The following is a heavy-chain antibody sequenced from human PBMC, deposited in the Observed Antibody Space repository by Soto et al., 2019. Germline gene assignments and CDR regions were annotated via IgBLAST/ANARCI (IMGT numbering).Heavy chain of an antibody. CDR3: ARTYRDFYGLDV. V-gene: IGHV3-13*05. D-gene: IGHD4-4*01. CDR1: GFTFRNYD. Sequence: EVQLVESGGGLVQPGGSLRLSCEASGFTFRNYDMHWVRQGTGKGLEWVSGISAAGDPDYADSVEGRFTISRENAQNSFFLQMNSLRVGDTAVDYCARTYRDFYGLDVWGQGTTVIVSS. CDR2: ISAAGDP. J-gene: IGHJ6*02.